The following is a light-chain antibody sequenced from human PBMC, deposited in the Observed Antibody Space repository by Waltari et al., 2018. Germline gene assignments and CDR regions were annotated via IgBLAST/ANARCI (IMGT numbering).Light chain of an antibody. V-gene: IGKV3-20*01. Sequence: IVLTQSPGTLSLSPGERATLSCRASQTVRTTYLAWYQQKPGQAPTLLIYGASSRATSIPDRFSGSGSGTDFSLTISSLEPEDFAVYYCQQYDISPLTFGGGTKVEIK. CDR1: QTVRTTY. J-gene: IGKJ4*01. CDR2: GAS. CDR3: QQYDISPLT.